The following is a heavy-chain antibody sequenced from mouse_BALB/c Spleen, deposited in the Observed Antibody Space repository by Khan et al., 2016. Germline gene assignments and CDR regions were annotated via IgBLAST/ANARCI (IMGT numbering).Heavy chain of an antibody. J-gene: IGHJ2*01. CDR3: ATGTSGYLYDFDY. Sequence: EVQLQESGPDLVKPSQSLSLTCTVTGYSIPSHYSWHWIRHFPGNKLEWMGYIHYSGSTNYNPSLKSRISITRDTSKNQFFLQLNSVTTEDTATXYCATGTSGYLYDFDYWGQGTTLTVSS. CDR1: GYSIPSHYS. V-gene: IGHV3-1*02. CDR2: IHYSGST. D-gene: IGHD3-1*01.